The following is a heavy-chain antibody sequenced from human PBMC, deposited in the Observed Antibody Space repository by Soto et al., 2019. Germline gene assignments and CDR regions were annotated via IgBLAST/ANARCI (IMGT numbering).Heavy chain of an antibody. CDR1: GFTFSSYG. CDR2: MWNDGSNK. D-gene: IGHD3-3*01. J-gene: IGHJ4*02. CDR3: AKEFWSGPFDY. V-gene: IGHV3-33*06. Sequence: QVQLVESGGGVVQPGRSLRLSCAASGFTFSSYGMHWVRQAPGKGLEWVAVMWNDGSNKYYADSVKGRFTISRDNSKNTVYLQMNSLRAADTAVYYCAKEFWSGPFDYWGQGTLVTVSS.